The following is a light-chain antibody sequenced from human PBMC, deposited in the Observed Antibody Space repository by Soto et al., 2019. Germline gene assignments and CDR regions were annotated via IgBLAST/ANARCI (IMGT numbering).Light chain of an antibody. CDR2: DAI. CDR1: QNIKTY. V-gene: IGKV1-39*01. J-gene: IGKJ1*01. CDR3: QQSFVTPRT. Sequence: DVQVTQSPPSLSAYVGDRVSPPCRASQNIKTYLNWYQHKVGRAPKLLIHDAISLQPDVPSRFTGSGSGTDFSLTISSLEREDFATYYCQQSFVTPRTFGQGTKVDIK.